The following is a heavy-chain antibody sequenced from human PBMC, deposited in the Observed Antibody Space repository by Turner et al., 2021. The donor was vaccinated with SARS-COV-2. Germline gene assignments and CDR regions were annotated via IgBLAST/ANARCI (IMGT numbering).Heavy chain of an antibody. CDR2: IDSGGST. D-gene: IGHD6-13*01. V-gene: IGHV3-66*01. CDR1: GFTVSSNY. J-gene: IGHJ5*02. Sequence: EVQLVESGGGLVQPGGSLRLSCAASGFTVSSNYMSWVRQAPGKGLEWVSVIDSGGSTYYADSVKGKNTLYLQMNSLRVEDTAVYSCAREAAAGNFHGWFDPWGQGTLVTVSS. CDR3: AREAAAGNFHGWFDP.